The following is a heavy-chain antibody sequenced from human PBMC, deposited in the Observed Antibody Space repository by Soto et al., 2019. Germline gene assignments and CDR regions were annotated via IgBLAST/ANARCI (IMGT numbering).Heavy chain of an antibody. D-gene: IGHD1-26*01. Sequence: SWSIYLTCAVYGGSFRGSLLAWSRKTTEKGLDWIGDISHSGSTNYSPSLKSRVTISIDSSKKLFSLSLSSVTAADTAVYFCARRERTQMWGAGREGFDFWGPGTVVTVSS. CDR2: ISHSGST. CDR3: ARRERTQMWGAGREGFDF. CDR1: GGSFRGSL. J-gene: IGHJ3*01. V-gene: IGHV4-34*01.